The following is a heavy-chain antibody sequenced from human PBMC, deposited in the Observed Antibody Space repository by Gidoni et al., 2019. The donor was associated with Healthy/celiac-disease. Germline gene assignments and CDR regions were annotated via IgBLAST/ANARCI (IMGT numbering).Heavy chain of an antibody. CDR1: GSTRTESS. J-gene: IGHJ4*02. D-gene: IGHD1-26*01. CDR2: FAPVDGET. V-gene: IGHV1-24*01. CDR3: STAGIVGATIRAFGY. Sequence: VQLVQSGAAVQTHGASVNVSCEDSGSTRTESSMHWVRQAPGKGLEWMGGFAPVDGETIYAQKFQRRFTMTEHTSTDTAYMELSSLRSEDTALYYCSTAGIVGATIRAFGYWGQGTLVTVSS.